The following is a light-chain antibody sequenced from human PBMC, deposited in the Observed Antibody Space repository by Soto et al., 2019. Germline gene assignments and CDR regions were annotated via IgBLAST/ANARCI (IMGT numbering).Light chain of an antibody. V-gene: IGKV3-20*01. Sequence: EFVLTQSPGTLSLSPGERATLSCRASQSVSSSYLAWYQQKPGQAPRLLIYGASSRATGIPDRFSGSGSGTDFTLTINRLEPEDFAVYYCQQYGSSPLTFGGGTKVDIK. CDR1: QSVSSSY. J-gene: IGKJ4*01. CDR2: GAS. CDR3: QQYGSSPLT.